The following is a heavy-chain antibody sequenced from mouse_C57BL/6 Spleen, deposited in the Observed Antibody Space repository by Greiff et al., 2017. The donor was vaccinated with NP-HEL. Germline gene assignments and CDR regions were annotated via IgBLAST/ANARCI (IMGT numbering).Heavy chain of an antibody. J-gene: IGHJ3*01. Sequence: QVQLQQSGAELVMPGASVKLSCKASGYTFTSYWMHWVKQRPGQGLEWIGEIDPSDSYTNYNQKFKGKSTLTVDKSSSTAYMQLSSLTSEDSAVYYCARSLRRFAYWGQGTLVTVSA. D-gene: IGHD2-12*01. CDR3: ARSLRRFAY. CDR2: IDPSDSYT. CDR1: GYTFTSYW. V-gene: IGHV1-69*01.